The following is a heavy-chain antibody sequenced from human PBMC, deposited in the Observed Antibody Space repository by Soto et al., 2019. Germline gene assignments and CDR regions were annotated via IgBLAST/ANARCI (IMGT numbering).Heavy chain of an antibody. D-gene: IGHD6-13*01. J-gene: IGHJ6*02. V-gene: IGHV1-46*01. CDR2: INPNGGST. CDR1: GYTFTSYY. CDR3: ARVSYFSSWKVNGMDV. Sequence: ASVKVSCKASGYTFTSYYMHWVRQAPGQGLEWMGIINPNGGSTSYAQKFQGRVTMTRDTSTSTVYMELSSLRSEDTAVYYCARVSYFSSWKVNGMDVWGQGTTVTVSS.